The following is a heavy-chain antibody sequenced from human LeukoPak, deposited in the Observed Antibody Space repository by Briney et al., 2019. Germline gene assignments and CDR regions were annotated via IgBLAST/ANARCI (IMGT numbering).Heavy chain of an antibody. Sequence: GGSLRLSCAASGFTFSSYWLHWVRQAPGEGLVWVSQINPDGAIATYADSVKGRFTISRDNSKNTLYLQINCLKAEDTAVYYCARGCSATRCPADSWGQGSLVTVSS. CDR1: GFTFSSYW. D-gene: IGHD2-15*01. V-gene: IGHV3-74*01. J-gene: IGHJ4*02. CDR3: ARGCSATRCPADS. CDR2: INPDGAIA.